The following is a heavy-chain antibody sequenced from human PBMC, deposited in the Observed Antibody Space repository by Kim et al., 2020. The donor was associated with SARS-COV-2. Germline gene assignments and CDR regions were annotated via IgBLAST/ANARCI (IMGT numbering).Heavy chain of an antibody. CDR3: ATEGGTSGRCGYFDY. J-gene: IGHJ4*02. D-gene: IGHD6-19*01. CDR1: GLYV. CDR2: MSFDGFSK. Sequence: GGSLRLSCVTSGLYVIHWVRQAPGKGLGWVAAMSFDGFSKYFADSVKGRFTISRDDSKNTVWLQLNNLRDEDSAMYYCATEGGTSGRCGYFDYWSQGTL. V-gene: IGHV3-30*04.